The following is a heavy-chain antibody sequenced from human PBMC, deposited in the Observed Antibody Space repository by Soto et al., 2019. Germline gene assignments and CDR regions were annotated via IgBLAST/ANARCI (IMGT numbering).Heavy chain of an antibody. J-gene: IGHJ5*02. CDR2: IYATGTT. D-gene: IGHD1-1*01. CDR1: GASISGYY. V-gene: IGHV4-4*07. Sequence: PSETLSLTCTVSGASISGYYWSWIRKSAGKGLEWIGRIYATGTTDYNPSLKSRVMMSVDTSKKQFSLKLRSVTAADTAVYYCVRDGTKTSLDWFDPWGQGISVTVSS. CDR3: VRDGTKTSLDWFDP.